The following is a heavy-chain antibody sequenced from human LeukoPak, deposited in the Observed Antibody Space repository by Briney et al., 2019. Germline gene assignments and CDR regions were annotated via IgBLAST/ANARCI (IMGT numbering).Heavy chain of an antibody. J-gene: IGHJ4*02. V-gene: IGHV3-48*04. CDR1: GFTFTGYG. D-gene: IGHD3-9*01. Sequence: GGSLRLSCAAPGFTFTGYGVNWVRRAPGKGLEWVSYISSGGSTIYYADSVKGRFTISRDNAKNSLYLQMNSLRAEDTAVYYCARETRDYDLLTGSTSAFDYWGQGTLVTVSS. CDR2: ISSGGSTI. CDR3: ARETRDYDLLTGSTSAFDY.